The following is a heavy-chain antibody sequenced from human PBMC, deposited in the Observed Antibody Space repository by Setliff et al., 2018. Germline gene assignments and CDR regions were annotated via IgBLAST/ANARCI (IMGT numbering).Heavy chain of an antibody. J-gene: IGHJ6*02. CDR2: IYYSGST. Sequence: PSETLSLTCTVSGGSISSSIYYWGWIRQPPGKGLERIGSIYYSGSTYYNPSLKSRVTISVDTSKNQFSLKLGSVTAADTAVYYCARVSQLVVLSLYYYYGMDVWGQGTTVTVSS. D-gene: IGHD6-6*01. V-gene: IGHV4-39*07. CDR3: ARVSQLVVLSLYYYYGMDV. CDR1: GGSISSSIYY.